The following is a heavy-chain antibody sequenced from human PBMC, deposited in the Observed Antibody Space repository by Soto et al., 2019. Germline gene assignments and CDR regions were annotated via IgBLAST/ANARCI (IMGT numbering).Heavy chain of an antibody. CDR2: IKQDGSEK. J-gene: IGHJ4*02. D-gene: IGHD5-12*01. CDR1: GFTFSSYW. V-gene: IGHV3-7*05. CDR3: AREGGLGSGYELDY. Sequence: EVQLVESGGGLVQPGGSLRLSCAASGFTFSSYWMSWVRQAPGKGLEWVANIKQDGSEKYYVDSVKGRFTISRDNAKNSLYLQMNSLRAEDTAVYYYAREGGLGSGYELDYWGQGTLVTVSS.